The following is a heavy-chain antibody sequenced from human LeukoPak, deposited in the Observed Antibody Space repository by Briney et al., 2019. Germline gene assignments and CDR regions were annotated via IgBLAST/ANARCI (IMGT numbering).Heavy chain of an antibody. J-gene: IGHJ4*02. CDR2: IKEDGSDK. CDR3: GRDLGICSGGSCYSVFDY. D-gene: IGHD2-15*01. Sequence: GGSLRLSCAASGFTFSTYWMSWVRQAPGKGLEWVASIKEDGSDKYYVDSVKGRFTISRDNAKNSLYLQMNSLRAEDTAVYYCGRDLGICSGGSCYSVFDYWGQGTLVTVSS. CDR1: GFTFSTYW. V-gene: IGHV3-7*01.